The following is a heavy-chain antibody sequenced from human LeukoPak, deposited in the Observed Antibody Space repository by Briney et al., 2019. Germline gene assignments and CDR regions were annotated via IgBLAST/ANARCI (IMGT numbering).Heavy chain of an antibody. CDR3: ARGAWATRLGS. CDR1: GESLNSYY. J-gene: IGHJ4*02. Sequence: PSEGLSLTCAVYGESLNSYYWSWVRRPPGEGLEWIGEIYESGTTEYNPSLKSRVTTSMVPSKQQFSLSLSSVTAADTAVYYCARGAWATRLGSWGLGTPVIVSS. CDR2: IYESGTT. D-gene: IGHD2-15*01. V-gene: IGHV4-34*01.